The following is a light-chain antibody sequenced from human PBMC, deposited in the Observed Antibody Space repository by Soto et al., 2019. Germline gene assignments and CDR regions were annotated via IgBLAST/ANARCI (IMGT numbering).Light chain of an antibody. Sequence: QSVLTQPASVSGSPGQSITISCTGTTNDVGGYNYVSWYQQHPGKAPKLLIFEVSSRPSGVSNRFSGSKSGNTASLTISALQAEDEADYYCSSYAGSNNLYVFGTGTKVTVL. CDR1: TNDVGGYNY. V-gene: IGLV2-14*01. CDR3: SSYAGSNNLYV. J-gene: IGLJ1*01. CDR2: EVS.